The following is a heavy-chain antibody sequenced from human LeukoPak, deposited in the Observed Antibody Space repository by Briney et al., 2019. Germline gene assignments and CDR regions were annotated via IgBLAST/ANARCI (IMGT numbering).Heavy chain of an antibody. J-gene: IGHJ2*01. V-gene: IGHV4-34*01. CDR2: INHSGST. Sequence: KTSETLSLTCAVYGGSFSGYYWSWIRQPPGKGLEWIGEINHSGSTNYNPSLKSRVTISVDTSKNQFSLKLSSVTAADTAVYYCARVGLKYWYFDLWGRGTLVTVSS. D-gene: IGHD6-6*01. CDR3: ARVGLKYWYFDL. CDR1: GGSFSGYY.